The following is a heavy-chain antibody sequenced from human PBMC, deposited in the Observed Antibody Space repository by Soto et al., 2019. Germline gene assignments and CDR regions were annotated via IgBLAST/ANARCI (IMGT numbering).Heavy chain of an antibody. Sequence: EVQLVESGGGLVHPGRSLTLSCAASGFTFDGYAMHWVRQRPGRGLEWVSSISLSSTTIHYADSVKGRFTISRDSAKNSLYLQTNSLRTEDTALYYCAKGTSGWANFDYWGQGTLVTVSS. J-gene: IGHJ4*02. CDR3: AKGTSGWANFDY. CDR2: ISLSSTTI. D-gene: IGHD6-19*01. V-gene: IGHV3-9*01. CDR1: GFTFDGYA.